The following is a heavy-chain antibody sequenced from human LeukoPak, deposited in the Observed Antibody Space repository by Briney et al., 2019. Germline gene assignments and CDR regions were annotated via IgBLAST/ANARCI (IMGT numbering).Heavy chain of an antibody. V-gene: IGHV3-30-3*01. J-gene: IGHJ6*02. CDR1: GFTFSSYA. CDR2: ISYDGSNK. CDR3: ARYDARYGMDV. Sequence: GGSLRLSCAASGFTFSSYAMHWVRQAPGKGLEWVAVISYDGSNKYYADSVKGRFTVSRDNSKNTLYLQMNSLRAEDTAVYYCARYDARYGMDVWGQGTTVTVSS. D-gene: IGHD1-1*01.